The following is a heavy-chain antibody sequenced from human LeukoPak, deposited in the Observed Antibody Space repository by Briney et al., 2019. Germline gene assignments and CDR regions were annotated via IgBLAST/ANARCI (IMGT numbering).Heavy chain of an antibody. CDR3: ARAKPKNMVRGLIMRRESRYYFDY. CDR1: GFTFSSYA. CDR2: ISGRGDST. V-gene: IGHV3-23*01. J-gene: IGHJ4*02. Sequence: TGGSLRLSCAASGFTFSSYAMSWVRQAPGKGLEWVSAISGRGDSTYYADSVKGRFTISRDNSKSTLYIQMNSLRAEDAAVYYCARAKPKNMVRGLIMRRESRYYFDYWGQGTLVTVSS. D-gene: IGHD3-10*01.